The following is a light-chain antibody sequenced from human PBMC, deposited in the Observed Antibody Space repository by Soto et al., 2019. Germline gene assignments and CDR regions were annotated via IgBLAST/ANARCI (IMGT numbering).Light chain of an antibody. CDR2: NSN. CDR1: SSNIGSNT. J-gene: IGLJ3*02. Sequence: QSVLTQPPSASGTPGHSVTIAWSGSSSNIGSNTVNWYQQLPGTPHKVLIYNSNQRPSGVPGGFSGSKSGTSACLVVSGLQSEDEADYICAAWDDSLKGVVFGGGTTVTVL. CDR3: AAWDDSLKGVV. V-gene: IGLV1-44*01.